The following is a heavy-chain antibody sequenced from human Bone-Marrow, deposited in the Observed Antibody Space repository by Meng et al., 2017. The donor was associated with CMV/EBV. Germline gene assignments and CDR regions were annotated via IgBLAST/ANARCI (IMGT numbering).Heavy chain of an antibody. D-gene: IGHD1-26*01. V-gene: IGHV3-21*01. CDR2: ISSSSSYI. J-gene: IGHJ6*02. CDR3: AREGGSYYGRYGMDV. CDR1: GFTFSSYS. Sequence: GESLKISCAASGFTFSSYSMNWVRQAPGKGLEWVSSISSSSSYIYYADSVKGRFTISRDNAKNSLYLQMNRLRAEDKDVYYCAREGGSYYGRYGMDVWGQGTTVTVSS.